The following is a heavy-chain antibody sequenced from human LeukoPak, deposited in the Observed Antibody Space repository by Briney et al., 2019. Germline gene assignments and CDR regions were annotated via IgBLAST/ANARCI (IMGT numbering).Heavy chain of an antibody. J-gene: IGHJ3*02. CDR1: GFTFSSYA. V-gene: IGHV3-64*01. D-gene: IGHD3-22*01. CDR2: ISSNGGST. Sequence: AGGSLRLSCAASGFTFSSYAMHWVRQAPGKGLEYVSAISSNGGSTYYANSVKGRFTVSRDNSKNTLYLQMGSLRAEDMAVYYCARDRNYYDSSGSSAAFDIWGQGTMVTVSS. CDR3: ARDRNYYDSSGSSAAFDI.